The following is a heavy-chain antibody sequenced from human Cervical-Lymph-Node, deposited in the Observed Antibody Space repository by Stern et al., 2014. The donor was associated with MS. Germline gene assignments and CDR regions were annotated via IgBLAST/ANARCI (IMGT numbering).Heavy chain of an antibody. CDR3: ARAITGAAFDI. CDR1: GYTFGRYY. V-gene: IGHV1-46*01. D-gene: IGHD3-3*01. Sequence: QLVQSGAEVKKPGASVKVSCKASGYTFGRYYMHWVRQAPGHGLELMGIINPSGGSTNSAQKFQDRVTMTRDSSTSTVYMELSSLRSDDTAVYYCARAITGAAFDIWGQGTMVTVSS. CDR2: INPSGGST. J-gene: IGHJ3*02.